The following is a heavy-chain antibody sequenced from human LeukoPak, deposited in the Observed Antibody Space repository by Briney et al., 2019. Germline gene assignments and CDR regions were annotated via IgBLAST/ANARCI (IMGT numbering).Heavy chain of an antibody. CDR2: IGIRGDT. CDR1: GFTFIDYD. Sequence: GGSLRLSCAASGFTFIDYDMHWVRQVIGKGLEWVSAIGIRGDTHYSGSVKGRFTISRENAESSLYLQMNSLRAEDTAVYYCARGGIQVSGIDEFDYWSQGTLVTVSS. V-gene: IGHV3-13*01. CDR3: ARGGIQVSGIDEFDY. J-gene: IGHJ4*02. D-gene: IGHD6-19*01.